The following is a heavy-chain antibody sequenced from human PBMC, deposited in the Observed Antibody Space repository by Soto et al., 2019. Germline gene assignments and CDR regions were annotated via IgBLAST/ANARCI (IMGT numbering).Heavy chain of an antibody. CDR2: INRDGSEN. D-gene: IGHD1-1*01. J-gene: IGHJ4*02. Sequence: EVQLVESGGGLVQPGGSLRLSCAASGFTFSTYWMTWVRQAPGKGLEWVASINRDGSENYYVDSVKGRFTISRDNAKNSLDLQMDSLGAEDTAVFCCARGHYQLERWGQGTLVTVSS. V-gene: IGHV3-7*01. CDR1: GFTFSTYW. CDR3: ARGHYQLER.